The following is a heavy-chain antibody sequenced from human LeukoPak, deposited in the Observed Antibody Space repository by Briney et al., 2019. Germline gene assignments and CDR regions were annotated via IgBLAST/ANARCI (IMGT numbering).Heavy chain of an antibody. CDR1: GVSISSYY. V-gene: IGHV4-59*01. J-gene: IGHJ4*01. CDR2: ISYSGGA. CDR3: VRGERLGGDY. Sequence: PSETLSLTCSVSGVSISSYYWSWIRQSPGKGLEWIGYISYSGGANYNPSLKSRVIISLDTSKNQFSLQLSSVTAEDTAVYYCVRGERLGGDYWGHGILVTVSS. D-gene: IGHD6-25*01.